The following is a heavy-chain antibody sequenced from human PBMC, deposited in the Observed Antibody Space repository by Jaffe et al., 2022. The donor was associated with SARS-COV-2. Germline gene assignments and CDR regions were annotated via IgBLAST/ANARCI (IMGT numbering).Heavy chain of an antibody. Sequence: QVQLVQSGAEVKKPGASVKVSCKASGYTFTGYYMHWVRQAPGQGLEWMGRINPNSGGTNYAQKFQGRVTMTRDTSISTAYMELSRLRSDDTAVYYCARDSFSRSLGALLGYWGQGTLVTVSS. D-gene: IGHD1-26*01. CDR2: INPNSGGT. V-gene: IGHV1-2*06. CDR3: ARDSFSRSLGALLGY. J-gene: IGHJ4*02. CDR1: GYTFTGYY.